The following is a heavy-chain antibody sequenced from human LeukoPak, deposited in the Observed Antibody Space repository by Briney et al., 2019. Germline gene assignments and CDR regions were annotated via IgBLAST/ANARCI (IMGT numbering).Heavy chain of an antibody. CDR2: IWYDGSNQ. Sequence: GGSLRLSCAASGFTLSCCGMHWVRQAPGKGLDWVAVIWYDGSNQHYADSVKGRFTISRDDSKNTLYLQMNSLRVEDTAVYYCASAAGSLGDYDSTGYLHYWGQGTLVTVSS. CDR3: ASAAGSLGDYDSTGYLHY. V-gene: IGHV3-33*01. J-gene: IGHJ4*02. CDR1: GFTLSCCG. D-gene: IGHD3-22*01.